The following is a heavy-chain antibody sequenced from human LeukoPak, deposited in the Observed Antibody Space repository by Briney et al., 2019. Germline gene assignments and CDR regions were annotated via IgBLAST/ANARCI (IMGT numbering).Heavy chain of an antibody. J-gene: IGHJ3*02. CDR2: ISFDGSDA. V-gene: IGHV3-74*01. Sequence: GGSLRLSCAASGFTFSGFWMHWVRQAPGKGLVWVSCISFDGSDATYADSVKGRFTISRDNAKNTLHLQMDSLRAEDTAVYYCARDANAFDIWGQGTMVTVSS. CDR3: ARDANAFDI. CDR1: GFTFSGFW.